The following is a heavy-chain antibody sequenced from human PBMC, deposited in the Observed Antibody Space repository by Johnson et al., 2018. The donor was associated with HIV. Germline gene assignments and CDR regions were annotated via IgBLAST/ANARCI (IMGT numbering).Heavy chain of an antibody. CDR3: ARSMRGAFDV. D-gene: IGHD3-10*01. CDR1: GFTFNTYG. J-gene: IGHJ3*01. Sequence: QVQLVESGGGVVQPGGSLRLSCTASGFTFNTYGMHWVRQAPGKGLEWVAFIRYDGSNKYYADSVKGRFTISRDNSKNTLSLQMNSLRAEDTAVYYCARSMRGAFDVWGQGTMVTVSS. CDR2: IRYDGSNK. V-gene: IGHV3-30*02.